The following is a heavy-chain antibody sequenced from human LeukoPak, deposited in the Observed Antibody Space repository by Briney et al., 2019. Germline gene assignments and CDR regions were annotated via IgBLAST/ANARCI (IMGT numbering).Heavy chain of an antibody. CDR1: GFTFSSYA. J-gene: IGHJ4*02. CDR2: IYSGGST. D-gene: IGHD5-18*01. Sequence: GGSLRLSCAASGFTFSSYAMSWVRQAPGKGLGWVSVIYSGGSTYYEDSVKGRFTISRDNSKNTVYLQMNSLRAEDTAVYYCARDEVYIYGAFDYWGQGNLVTVSS. CDR3: ARDEVYIYGAFDY. V-gene: IGHV3-66*01.